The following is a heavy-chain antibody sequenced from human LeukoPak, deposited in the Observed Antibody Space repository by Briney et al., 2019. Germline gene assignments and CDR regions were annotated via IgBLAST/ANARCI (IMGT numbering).Heavy chain of an antibody. V-gene: IGHV1-2*02. CDR3: ARVPQPAALSYFDY. J-gene: IGHJ4*02. D-gene: IGHD2-2*01. CDR1: GYTFTGYY. Sequence: ASVKVSCKASGYTFTGYYMHWVRQAPGQGLEWMGWINPNSGGTNYAQKFQGRVTMTRDTSISTAYMELSRLRSDDTAVYYCARVPQPAALSYFDYWGQGTLVTVSS. CDR2: INPNSGGT.